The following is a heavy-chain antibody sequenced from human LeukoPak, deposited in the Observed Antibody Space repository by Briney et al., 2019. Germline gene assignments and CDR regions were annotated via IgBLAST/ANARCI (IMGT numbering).Heavy chain of an antibody. V-gene: IGHV4-39*01. D-gene: IGHD3-16*01. J-gene: IGHJ5*02. CDR1: GGSITSSNYY. CDR2: IYYSGTT. CDR3: ARHWSEGENWFDP. Sequence: SETLSLTCTVSGGSITSSNYYWVWIRQPPGKGLEWIGTIYYSGTTYYNPSLKSRVTISVDTSKNQFSLKVRSVTGADTAVYYCARHWSEGENWFDPWGQGTLVTVSS.